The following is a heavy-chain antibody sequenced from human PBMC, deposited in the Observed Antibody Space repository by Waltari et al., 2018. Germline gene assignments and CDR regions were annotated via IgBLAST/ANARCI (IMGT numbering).Heavy chain of an antibody. CDR3: ARDRRVRGVLSYYMDV. CDR2: INHSGST. D-gene: IGHD3-10*01. Sequence: QVQLQQWGAGLLKPSETLSLTCAVYGGSFSGYYWSWIRQPPGKGLEWIGEINHSGSTNYNPSLKSRVTISVETSKNQFSLKLSSVTAADTAVYYCARDRRVRGVLSYYMDVWGKGTTVTISS. J-gene: IGHJ6*03. CDR1: GGSFSGYY. V-gene: IGHV4-34*01.